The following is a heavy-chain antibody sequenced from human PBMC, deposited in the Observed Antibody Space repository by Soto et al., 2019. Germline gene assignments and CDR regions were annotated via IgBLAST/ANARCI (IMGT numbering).Heavy chain of an antibody. V-gene: IGHV1-69*02. CDR2: IIPILGIA. Sequence: QVQLVQSGAEVKKPGSSVKVSCKASGGTFSSYTISWVRQAPGQGLEWMGRIIPILGIANYAKKFQGRVTITANKSTSTAYMELSMLRSEDTAVYYCARSIYRGKSYYDILTGYPRWGQGTLVTVSS. CDR3: ARSIYRGKSYYDILTGYPR. D-gene: IGHD3-9*01. CDR1: GGTFSSYT. J-gene: IGHJ4*02.